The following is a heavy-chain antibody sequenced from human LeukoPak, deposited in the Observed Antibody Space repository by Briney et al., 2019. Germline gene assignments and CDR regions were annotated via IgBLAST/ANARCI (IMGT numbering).Heavy chain of an antibody. Sequence: SETLSLTCTVSGGSISSGGYYWSWIRQHPGKGLEWIGYIYYSGSTYYNPSLKSRVTISVDTSKNQFSLKLSSVTAADTAVYYCARHVPYCSSASCSIYYFDYWGQGTLVTVSS. J-gene: IGHJ4*02. CDR3: ARHVPYCSSASCSIYYFDY. CDR1: GGSISSGGYY. CDR2: IYYSGST. D-gene: IGHD2-2*01. V-gene: IGHV4-39*01.